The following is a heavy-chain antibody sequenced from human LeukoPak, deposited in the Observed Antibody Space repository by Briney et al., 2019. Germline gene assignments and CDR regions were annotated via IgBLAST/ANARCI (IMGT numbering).Heavy chain of an antibody. CDR2: IKSKTDGGTT. Sequence: GGSLRLSCAASGFTFSSYWMHWVRQAPGKGLEWVGRIKSKTDGGTTDYAAPVKGRFTISRDDSKNTLYLQMNSLKTEDTAVYYCTTDPDYYGSGSYLYYYGMDVWGKGTTVTVSS. J-gene: IGHJ6*04. V-gene: IGHV3-15*01. CDR1: GFTFSSYW. CDR3: TTDPDYYGSGSYLYYYGMDV. D-gene: IGHD3-10*01.